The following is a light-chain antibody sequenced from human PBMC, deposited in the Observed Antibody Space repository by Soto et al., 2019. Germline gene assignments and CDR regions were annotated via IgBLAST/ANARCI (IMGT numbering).Light chain of an antibody. CDR3: QQSFGAPRT. Sequence: DIQMTQSPSSLSASLGDRVTVTCRASQSISTYLNWFQQRPGKAPKLLIYGAYTLQDGVPSRFIGSGSETDFTRNISSLQPEEFATYDCQQSFGAPRTFGQGTRVDIK. CDR2: GAY. CDR1: QSISTY. J-gene: IGKJ1*01. V-gene: IGKV1-39*01.